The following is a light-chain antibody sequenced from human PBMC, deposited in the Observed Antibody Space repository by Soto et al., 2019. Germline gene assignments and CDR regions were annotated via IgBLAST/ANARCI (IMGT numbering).Light chain of an antibody. CDR3: CSYAGSSTSL. J-gene: IGLJ1*01. V-gene: IGLV2-23*02. CDR1: SSDVGSYNL. CDR2: EVS. Sequence: QSALTQPASVSGSPGQSITISCTGTSSDVGSYNLVSWYQQHPGKAPKPMIYEVSKRPSGVSNRFSGSKSGNTASLTISGLQAEDEADYYCCSYAGSSTSLFGTGTKVTVL.